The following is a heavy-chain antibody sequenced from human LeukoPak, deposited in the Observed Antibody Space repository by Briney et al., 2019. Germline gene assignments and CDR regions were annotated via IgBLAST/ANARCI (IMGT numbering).Heavy chain of an antibody. Sequence: GGSLRLSCAASGFTFSSYAMSWVRQAPGKGLEWVAVISDDGSNKYYADSVKGRFTISRDNSKNTLYLQMNSLRAEDTAVCYCARDLYADYVWGSFDYWGQGTLVTVSS. V-gene: IGHV3-30-3*01. D-gene: IGHD3-16*01. CDR3: ARDLYADYVWGSFDY. CDR2: ISDDGSNK. J-gene: IGHJ4*02. CDR1: GFTFSSYA.